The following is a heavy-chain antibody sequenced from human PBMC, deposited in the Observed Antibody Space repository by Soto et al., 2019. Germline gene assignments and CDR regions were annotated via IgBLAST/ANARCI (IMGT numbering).Heavy chain of an antibody. Sequence: QVRLQQWGAGLLKPSETLPLTCAVYGGSFSAYSWSWIRQPPGKGLEWIGEINHSGSTNYNPSLNSRVTISVDTSKNQFSLKLNSVTAADTAVYYCAREVPSRYCDLWGRGTPVTVSS. CDR1: GGSFSAYS. V-gene: IGHV4-34*01. CDR2: INHSGST. CDR3: AREVPSRYCDL. J-gene: IGHJ2*01. D-gene: IGHD3-10*01.